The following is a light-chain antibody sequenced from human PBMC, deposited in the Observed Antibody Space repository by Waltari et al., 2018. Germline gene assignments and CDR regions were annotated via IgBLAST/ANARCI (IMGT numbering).Light chain of an antibody. V-gene: IGLV4-60*03. CDR1: RGHLSYT. CDR3: EAWSSNSLV. CDR2: LQGSGDY. J-gene: IGLJ3*02. Sequence: QPLLTQSSSASASLGSSVKLTCTLRRGHLSYTIPWHQQRPGKAPRFLMKLQGSGDYNKGTGVPDRFSGSSSGADRYLTISNLQSEDEADYYCEAWSSNSLVFGGGTRLTVL.